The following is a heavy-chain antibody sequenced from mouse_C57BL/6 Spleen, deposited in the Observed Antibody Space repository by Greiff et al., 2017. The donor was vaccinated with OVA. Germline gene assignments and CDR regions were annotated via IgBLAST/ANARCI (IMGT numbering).Heavy chain of an antibody. J-gene: IGHJ2*01. CDR1: GYTFTSYD. Sequence: VQLQQSGPELVKPGASVKLSCKASGYTFTSYDINWVKQRPGQGLAWIGWIYPRDGSNKYNEKFKGKATLTVDTSSIAAYMELHSLTSADSAVYFCERGDSSGYWGQGTTLTVSS. D-gene: IGHD3-2*02. CDR2: IYPRDGSN. V-gene: IGHV1-85*01. CDR3: ERGDSSGY.